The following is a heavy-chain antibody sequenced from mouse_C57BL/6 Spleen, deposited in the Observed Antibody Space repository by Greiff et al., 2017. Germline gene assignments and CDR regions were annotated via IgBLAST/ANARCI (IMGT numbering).Heavy chain of an antibody. CDR1: GYTFTDYE. D-gene: IGHD1-1*01. CDR3: TRRAITTDVDY. CDR2: IDPETGGT. J-gene: IGHJ2*01. Sequence: QVQLQQSGAELVRPGASVTLSCKASGYTFTDYEMHWVKQTPVHGLEWIGAIDPETGGTAYNQKFKGKAILTADKSSSTAYMELRSLTSEDSAVYYCTRRAITTDVDYWGQGTTLTVSS. V-gene: IGHV1-15*01.